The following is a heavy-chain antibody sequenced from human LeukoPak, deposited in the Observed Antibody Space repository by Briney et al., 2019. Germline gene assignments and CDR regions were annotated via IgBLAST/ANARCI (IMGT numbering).Heavy chain of an antibody. CDR3: AILRFLEWLTPENYYYYYMDV. D-gene: IGHD3-3*01. CDR2: IIPIFGTA. J-gene: IGHJ6*03. Sequence: SVKVSRKAPGGTFSSYAISWVRQAPGQGLEWMGGIIPIFGTANYAQKFQGRVTITADESTSTAYMELSSLRSEDTAVYYCAILRFLEWLTPENYYYYYMDVWGKGTTVTVSS. CDR1: GGTFSSYA. V-gene: IGHV1-69*13.